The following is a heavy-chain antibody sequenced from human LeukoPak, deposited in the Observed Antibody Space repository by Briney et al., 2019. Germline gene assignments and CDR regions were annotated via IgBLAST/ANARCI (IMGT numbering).Heavy chain of an antibody. J-gene: IGHJ5*02. CDR3: AKDGIGYCTNGVCRYNWFDP. V-gene: IGHV3-23*01. D-gene: IGHD2-8*01. Sequence: PGGSLRLSCAASGFTFSSYAMSWVRQAPGKGLEWVSAISGSGGSTYYADSVKGRFTISRGNFKNTLYLQMNSLRAEDTAVYYCAKDGIGYCTNGVCRYNWFDPWGQGTLVTVSS. CDR2: ISGSGGST. CDR1: GFTFSSYA.